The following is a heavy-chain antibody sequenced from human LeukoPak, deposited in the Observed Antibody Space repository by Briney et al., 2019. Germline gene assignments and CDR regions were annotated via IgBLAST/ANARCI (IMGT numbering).Heavy chain of an antibody. J-gene: IGHJ2*01. D-gene: IGHD6-13*01. CDR3: ARGYSTSWYYYYDV. V-gene: IGHV4-59*02. CDR1: GGSVNSYY. Sequence: PSETLSLTCTVSGGSVNSYYWGWIRQPPGKGLEWIGHIYYNGNTDYTPSLKSRVSISVDTSNNHFSLTVTSVTPADTAVYYCARGYSTSWYYYYDVWGRGTPVTVSS. CDR2: IYYNGNT.